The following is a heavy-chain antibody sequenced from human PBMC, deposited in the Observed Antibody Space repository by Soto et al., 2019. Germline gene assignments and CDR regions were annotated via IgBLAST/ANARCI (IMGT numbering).Heavy chain of an antibody. J-gene: IGHJ4*02. V-gene: IGHV1-58*01. CDR3: AAIYYYDSSGYPYYFDY. D-gene: IGHD3-22*01. CDR1: GFTFTSSA. Sequence: GASVKVSCKASGFTFTSSAVQWVRQARGRRLEWIGWIVVGSGNTNYAQKFQERVTITRDMSTSTAYMELSSLRSEDTAVYYCAAIYYYDSSGYPYYFDYWGQGTLVTVSS. CDR2: IVVGSGNT.